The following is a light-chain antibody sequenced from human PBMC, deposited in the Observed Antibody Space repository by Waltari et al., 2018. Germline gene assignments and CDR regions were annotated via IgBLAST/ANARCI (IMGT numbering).Light chain of an antibody. J-gene: IGKJ1*01. CDR1: QSVSRY. CDR2: DAS. V-gene: IGKV3-20*01. Sequence: EIVLTQSPGTLSLSPGERATLSCRASQSVSRYLAWYQQKPGRAPRLPIYDASTRATGIPDRFSGSGSGTDFSLTISRLEPEDFAVYYCQKYGRLPATFGQGTKVEIK. CDR3: QKYGRLPAT.